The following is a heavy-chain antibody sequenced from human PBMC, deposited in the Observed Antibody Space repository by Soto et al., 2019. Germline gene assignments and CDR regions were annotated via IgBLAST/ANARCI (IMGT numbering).Heavy chain of an antibody. D-gene: IGHD5-18*01. CDR2: IIPIFGTA. CDR1: GGTFSSYA. CDR3: ARQQIVDTAMFDY. Sequence: RASVKVSCKASGGTFSSYAISWVRQAPGQGLEWMGGIIPIFGTANYAQKFQGRATITADKSTSTAYMELSSLRSEDTAVYYCARQQIVDTAMFDYWGQGTLVTVSS. J-gene: IGHJ4*02. V-gene: IGHV1-69*06.